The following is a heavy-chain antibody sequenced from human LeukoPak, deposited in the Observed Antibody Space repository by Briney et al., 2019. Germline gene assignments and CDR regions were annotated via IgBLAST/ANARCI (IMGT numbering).Heavy chain of an antibody. CDR1: GFTVSSNY. Sequence: GGSLRLSCAASGFTVSSNYMSWVRQAPGKGLEWVSVIYSGGSTYYADSVKGRFTISRDNSKNTLYLQMNSLRAEDTAVYYCARDSQSTLYYFDYWGQGTLVTVSS. V-gene: IGHV3-53*01. J-gene: IGHJ4*02. CDR3: ARDSQSTLYYFDY. CDR2: IYSGGST. D-gene: IGHD3-16*01.